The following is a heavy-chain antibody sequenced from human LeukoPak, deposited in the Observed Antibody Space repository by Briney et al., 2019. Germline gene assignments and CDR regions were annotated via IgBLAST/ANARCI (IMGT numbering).Heavy chain of an antibody. CDR1: GGSFSGYY. CDR2: INHSGST. Sequence: SETLSLTCAVYGGSFSGYYWSWIRQPPGKGLEWIGEINHSGSTNYNPSLKSRVTISVDTSKNQFSLKLSSVTAANTAVYYCARPRYNWNHFDYWGQGTLVTVSS. D-gene: IGHD1-1*01. CDR3: ARPRYNWNHFDY. V-gene: IGHV4-34*01. J-gene: IGHJ4*02.